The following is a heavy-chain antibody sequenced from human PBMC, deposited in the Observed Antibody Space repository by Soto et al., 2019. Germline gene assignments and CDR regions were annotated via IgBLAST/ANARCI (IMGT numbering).Heavy chain of an antibody. J-gene: IGHJ4*02. D-gene: IGHD1-26*01. CDR2: ISSSSSTI. CDR3: ARDWSYQSL. CDR1: GFTFSSYS. V-gene: IGHV3-48*02. Sequence: EVQLVESGGGLVQPGGSLRLSCAASGFTFSSYSMNWVRQAPGKGLEWVSSISSSSSTIYYADSVKGRFTISRDNAKNSLYLQMTSLRDEDTAVYYCARDWSYQSLWGQGTLVTVSS.